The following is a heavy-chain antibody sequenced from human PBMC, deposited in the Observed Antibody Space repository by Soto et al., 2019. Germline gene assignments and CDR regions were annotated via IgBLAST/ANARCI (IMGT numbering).Heavy chain of an antibody. J-gene: IGHJ5*02. D-gene: IGHD2-2*01. CDR1: GYTFSNYG. CDR2: ISLYSDGT. Sequence: QVQLVQSGGEVKRPGASVKVSCKTSGYTFSNYGITWVRQAPGQPLEWLGWISLYSDGTNYAQKFQGRVSMTTDTSTTTAYMDLRCLRSDDTAVYYCARVVPGAEAWFGPWGQGTLVTVSS. V-gene: IGHV1-18*01. CDR3: ARVVPGAEAWFGP.